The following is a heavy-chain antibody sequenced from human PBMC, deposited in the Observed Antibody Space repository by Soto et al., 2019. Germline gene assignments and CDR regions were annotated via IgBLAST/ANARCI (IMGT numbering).Heavy chain of an antibody. V-gene: IGHV1-58*01. CDR2: IVVGIGNT. D-gene: IGHD6-19*01. CDR1: GFTFTSSA. CDR3: AADTRGWWRRSSGAAFDV. Sequence: SEKVSCKASGFTFTSSAVQWVRQARGQRLEWIGWIVVGIGNTNYAQKFQERVTITRDISTSTAYIELSSLRSDDTAGDYCAADTRGWWRRSSGAAFDVWAQGTMV. J-gene: IGHJ3*01.